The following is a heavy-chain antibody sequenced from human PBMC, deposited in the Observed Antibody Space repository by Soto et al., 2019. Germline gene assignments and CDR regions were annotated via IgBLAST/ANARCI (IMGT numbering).Heavy chain of an antibody. CDR3: ARGGSYSSSSPKTRNWFDP. Sequence: EVQLLESGGGLVQPGGSLRLSCAASGFTFSSYWMSWVRQAPGKGLEWVANIKQDGSEKYYVDSVKGRFTISRDNAKNSLYLQMNSLRAEDTAVYYCARGGSYSSSSPKTRNWFDPWGQGTLVTVSS. CDR2: IKQDGSEK. V-gene: IGHV3-7*03. D-gene: IGHD6-6*01. J-gene: IGHJ5*02. CDR1: GFTFSSYW.